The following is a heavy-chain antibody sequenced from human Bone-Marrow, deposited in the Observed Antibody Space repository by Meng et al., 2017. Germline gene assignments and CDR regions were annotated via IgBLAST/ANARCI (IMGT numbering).Heavy chain of an antibody. CDR2: IDISGENT. Sequence: GESLKISCVVSGFTFSTSAMSWVRQAPGKGLEWVSFIDISGENTRYADSVKGRFTVSRDNSRSTLHLQMNSLRSEDTAVYYCARESVVVVAATIADYYYYGMDVWGQGTTVTVSS. J-gene: IGHJ6*02. CDR3: ARESVVVVAATIADYYYYGMDV. CDR1: GFTFSTSA. D-gene: IGHD2-15*01. V-gene: IGHV3-23*01.